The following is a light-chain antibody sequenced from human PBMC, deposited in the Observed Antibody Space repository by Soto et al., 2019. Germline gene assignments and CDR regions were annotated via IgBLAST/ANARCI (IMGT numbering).Light chain of an antibody. CDR3: QQYGRA. J-gene: IGKJ3*01. Sequence: EIVLTQSPGTLSLSQGERATLSCRASQSVSSSYLAWYQQKPGQAPRLLIYGASSRATGIPDRFSGSGSGTDFTLTISRLEPEDFAVYYCQQYGRAFGPGTKVDI. CDR1: QSVSSSY. V-gene: IGKV3-20*01. CDR2: GAS.